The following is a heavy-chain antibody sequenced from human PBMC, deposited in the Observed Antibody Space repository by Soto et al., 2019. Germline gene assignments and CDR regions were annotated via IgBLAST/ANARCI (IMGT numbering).Heavy chain of an antibody. CDR3: AREGDSSDYPVYFGY. CDR1: GFSFSKFA. Sequence: PGGSLRLSCAASGFSFSKFAMHWVRQAPGKGLECVAVIWFDGSKRDYADSVKGRFTVSRDNSENTLSLQMNNLRAADTGVYYCAREGDSSDYPVYFGYGGQGTVVTASS. CDR2: IWFDGSKR. D-gene: IGHD3-22*01. J-gene: IGHJ4*02. V-gene: IGHV3-33*01.